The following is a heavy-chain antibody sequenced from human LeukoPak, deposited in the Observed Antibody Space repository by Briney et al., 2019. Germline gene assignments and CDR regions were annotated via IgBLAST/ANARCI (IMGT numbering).Heavy chain of an antibody. CDR2: IYYSGST. J-gene: IGHJ4*02. CDR3: ATHRRSSGWYFDY. V-gene: IGHV4-34*01. D-gene: IGHD6-19*01. Sequence: SETLSLTCAVYGGSFSGYYWSWIRQPPGKGLEWIGSIYYSGSTYYNPSLKSRVTISVDTSKNQFSLKLSSVTAADTAVYYCATHRRSSGWYFDYWGQGTLVTVSS. CDR1: GGSFSGYY.